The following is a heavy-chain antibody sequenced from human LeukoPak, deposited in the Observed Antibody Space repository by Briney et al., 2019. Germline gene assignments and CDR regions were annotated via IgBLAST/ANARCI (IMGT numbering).Heavy chain of an antibody. CDR2: IYYSGST. J-gene: IGHJ4*02. Sequence: SETLSLTCTVSGGSISGYYWSWIRQPPGKGLEWIGYIYYSGSTNYNPSLKSRVTISVDTSKNQFSLKLSSVTAADTAVYYCARARTDAYQLLWLDYWGQGTLVTVSS. D-gene: IGHD2-2*01. CDR1: GGSISGYY. V-gene: IGHV4-59*01. CDR3: ARARTDAYQLLWLDY.